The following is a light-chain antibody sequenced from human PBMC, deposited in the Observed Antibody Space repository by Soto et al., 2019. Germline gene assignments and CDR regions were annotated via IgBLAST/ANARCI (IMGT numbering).Light chain of an antibody. Sequence: EIVLTQSPATLSLPPGERATLSCRASQSVSSYLAWYQQKPGQAPRLLIYDASNRATGIPARFSGSGSGTDFTLTISSLEPEDFAVYYCQQRSNWPPQTFGQGTKV. V-gene: IGKV3-11*01. J-gene: IGKJ1*01. CDR2: DAS. CDR1: QSVSSY. CDR3: QQRSNWPPQT.